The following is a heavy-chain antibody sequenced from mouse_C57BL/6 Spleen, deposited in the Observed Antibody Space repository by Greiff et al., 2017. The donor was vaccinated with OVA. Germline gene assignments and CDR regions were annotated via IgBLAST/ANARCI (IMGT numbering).Heavy chain of an antibody. V-gene: IGHV5-9-1*02. CDR3: TRDRDYYGPFAY. CDR1: GFTFSSYA. J-gene: IGHJ3*01. Sequence: EVKLQESGEGLVKPGGSLKLSCAASGFTFSSYAMSWVRQTPEKRLEWVAYISSGGDYICYADTVKGRFTISRDNARNTLYLQMSSLKSEDTAMYYCTRDRDYYGPFAYWGQGTLVTVSA. CDR2: ISSGGDYI. D-gene: IGHD1-1*01.